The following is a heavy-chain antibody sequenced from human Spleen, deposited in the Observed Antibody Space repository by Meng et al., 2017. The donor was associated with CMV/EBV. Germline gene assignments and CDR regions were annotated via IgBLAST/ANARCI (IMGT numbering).Heavy chain of an antibody. D-gene: IGHD2-2*01. CDR1: GGSISSYY. CDR2: IFYTGST. V-gene: IGHV4-59*01. J-gene: IGHJ6*02. Sequence: GSLRLSCTVSGGSISSYYWNWIRQPPGKPLEWIGYIFYTGSTNYNPSLKSRVTISVDTSKNQFSLRLSSVTAADTAVYYCARGYCSSASCPYDWYYYGMDVWGQGTTVTVSS. CDR3: ARGYCSSASCPYDWYYYGMDV.